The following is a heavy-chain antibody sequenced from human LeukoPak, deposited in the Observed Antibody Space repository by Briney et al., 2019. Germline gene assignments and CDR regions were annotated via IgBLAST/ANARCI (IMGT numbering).Heavy chain of an antibody. D-gene: IGHD6-6*01. CDR3: ARDKYTSSSLDY. CDR1: GFTFSNYW. V-gene: IGHV3-74*01. Sequence: GGSLRLSCAASGFTFSNYWMHWVRQVPGKGLVWVSRINSDGSNTTYADSVKGRSTVSRDNAKNTLYLQMNSLRAEDTAVYFCARDKYTSSSLDYWGQGTLVTVSS. CDR2: INSDGSNT. J-gene: IGHJ4*02.